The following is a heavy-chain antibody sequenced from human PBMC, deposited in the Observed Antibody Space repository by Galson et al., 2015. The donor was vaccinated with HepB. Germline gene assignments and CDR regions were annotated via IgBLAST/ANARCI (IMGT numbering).Heavy chain of an antibody. V-gene: IGHV4-59*12. CDR3: ARHPGRGSVGYAFDL. CDR1: HGSINNYY. Sequence: ETLSLTCSVSHGSINNYYWSWIRQSPGKRPEWIGYIRYTGDTTYNPSLGYRVGMSVDTSINQVSLWLTSVTAADTAVYYCARHPGRGSVGYAFDLWGQGTRVTVSS. D-gene: IGHD5-12*01. J-gene: IGHJ4*02. CDR2: IRYTGDT.